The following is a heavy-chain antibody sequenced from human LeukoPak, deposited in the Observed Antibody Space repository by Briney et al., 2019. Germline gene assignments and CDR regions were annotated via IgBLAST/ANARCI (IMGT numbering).Heavy chain of an antibody. CDR1: DGSISSYY. D-gene: IGHD2-8*01. Sequence: SETLSLTCTVSDGSISSYYWSWIRQPPGKGLEWIGYIYYSGSTNYNPSLKSRVTISVDTSKNQFSLKLCSVTAADTAVYYCAGAYANHAAFHIWDQGTMVTVSS. CDR2: IYYSGST. CDR3: AGAYANHAAFHI. J-gene: IGHJ3*02. V-gene: IGHV4-59*01.